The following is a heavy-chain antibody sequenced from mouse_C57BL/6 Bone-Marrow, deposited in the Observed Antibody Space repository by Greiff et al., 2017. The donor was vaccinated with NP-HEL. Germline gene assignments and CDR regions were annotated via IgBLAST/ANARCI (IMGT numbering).Heavy chain of an antibody. J-gene: IGHJ1*03. Sequence: QVQLQQPGAELVRPGTSVKLSCTASGYTFTSYWMHWVNQTPGQGLEWIGVIDPSDSYTTYNHTFKGTATLTVDTSSSTADMQLSSLTSEDAAVYYCALGRLLLYWYFDVWGTGTTVTVSS. CDR2: IDPSDSYT. D-gene: IGHD2-3*01. CDR1: GYTFTSYW. CDR3: ALGRLLLYWYFDV. V-gene: IGHV1-59*01.